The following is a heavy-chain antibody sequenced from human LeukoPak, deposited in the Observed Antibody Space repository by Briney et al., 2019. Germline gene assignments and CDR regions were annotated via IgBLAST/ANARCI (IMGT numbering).Heavy chain of an antibody. CDR1: GYTFTSYY. CDR2: INPSGGST. CDR3: ARGFNAIVVVPAAIRPGFDP. V-gene: IGHV1-46*01. Sequence: ASVKVSCKASGYTFTSYYMHRVRQAPGQGLEWMGIINPSGGSTSYAQKFQGRVTMTRDTSTSTVYMELSSLRSEDTAVYYCARGFNAIVVVPAAIRPGFDPWGQGTLVTVSS. D-gene: IGHD2-2*02. J-gene: IGHJ5*02.